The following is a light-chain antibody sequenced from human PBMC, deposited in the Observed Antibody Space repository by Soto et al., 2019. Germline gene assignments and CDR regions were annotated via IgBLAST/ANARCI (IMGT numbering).Light chain of an antibody. CDR3: QHYNNWPPWT. J-gene: IGKJ1*01. CDR2: GAS. V-gene: IGKV3-15*01. Sequence: EIVMTQSPGTLSVSPGERATLSCRASQSVGSNLAWYQQKPVQAPRLLIYGASTRATGIPARFSGSGSGTEFTISISSLQFEDFSVYYCQHYNNWPPWTFGQGTTVEI. CDR1: QSVGSN.